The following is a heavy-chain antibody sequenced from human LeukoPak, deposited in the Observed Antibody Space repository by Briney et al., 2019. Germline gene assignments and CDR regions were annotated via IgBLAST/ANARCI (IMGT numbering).Heavy chain of an antibody. D-gene: IGHD7-27*01. J-gene: IGHJ4*02. CDR1: GYTLTELS. CDR3: ATPPGDWGSDYYFDY. Sequence: ASVKVSCKVSGYTLTELSMHWVRQAPGKGLEWMGGFDPEDGETIYAQKFQGRVTMTEDTSTDTAYMELSSLRSADTAVYYCATPPGDWGSDYYFDYWGQGTLVTVSS. CDR2: FDPEDGET. V-gene: IGHV1-24*01.